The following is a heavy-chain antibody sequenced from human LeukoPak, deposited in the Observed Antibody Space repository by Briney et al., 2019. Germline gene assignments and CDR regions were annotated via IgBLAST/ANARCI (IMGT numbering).Heavy chain of an antibody. Sequence: QPGGSLRLSCVVSGFTFSNYAMSWVRQAPGKGLEWVSDMSGSGGSTNYADSVKGRFTISRDNFKNTLYLQMNSLRAEDTAVYYCAKDRGVIFDSYFDYWGQGTLVTVSS. CDR3: AKDRGVIFDSYFDY. V-gene: IGHV3-23*01. CDR2: MSGSGGST. J-gene: IGHJ4*02. CDR1: GFTFSNYA. D-gene: IGHD3/OR15-3a*01.